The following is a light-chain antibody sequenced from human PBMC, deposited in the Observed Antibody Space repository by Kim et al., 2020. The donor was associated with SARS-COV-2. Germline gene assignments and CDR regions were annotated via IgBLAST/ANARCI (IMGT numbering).Light chain of an antibody. CDR1: QSVLHRPNNKNY. CDR2: WAS. J-gene: IGKJ2*01. Sequence: RANISCKSRQSVLHRPNNKNYLAWYQQKSGQPPKLLIYWASTRESGVPERFSGSGSGTDFTLTISSLQAEDVAVYFCHQYATFPYTFGQGTKLEI. V-gene: IGKV4-1*01. CDR3: HQYATFPYT.